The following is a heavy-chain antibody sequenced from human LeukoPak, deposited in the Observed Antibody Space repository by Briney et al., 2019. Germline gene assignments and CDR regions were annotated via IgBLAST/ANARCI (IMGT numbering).Heavy chain of an antibody. V-gene: IGHV1-8*01. D-gene: IGHD5-18*01. CDR2: MNPNSGNT. Sequence: EASVTASSTASGYTFTSYDINWVRQALGQGREWMVWMNPNSGNTGYAQKFQGRVTMTRNTSISTAYMELSSLRSEDTAVYYCARGGYSYGWNDAFDIGGQGTMVTVSS. J-gene: IGHJ3*02. CDR1: GYTFTSYD. CDR3: ARGGYSYGWNDAFDI.